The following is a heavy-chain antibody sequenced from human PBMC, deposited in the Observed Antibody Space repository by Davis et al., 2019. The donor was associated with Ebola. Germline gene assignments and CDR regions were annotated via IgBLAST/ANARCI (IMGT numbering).Heavy chain of an antibody. CDR3: ARVSNYGDPDY. D-gene: IGHD4-17*01. CDR2: IKQDGSEK. V-gene: IGHV3-7*01. J-gene: IGHJ4*02. Sequence: GGSLRLSCAASGFIFSSCWMSWVRQAPGKGLEWVANIKQDGSEKYYADSVKGRFTISRDNAKNSLYLQMNSLRAEDTAVYYCARVSNYGDPDYWGQGTLVTVSS. CDR1: GFIFSSCW.